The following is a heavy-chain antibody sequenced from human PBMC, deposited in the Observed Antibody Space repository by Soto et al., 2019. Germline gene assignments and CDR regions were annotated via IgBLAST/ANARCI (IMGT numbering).Heavy chain of an antibody. Sequence: SETLSLTCTVSGGSIRSYYWSWIRQPAGKGLEWIGRVYFGGSTNYSPSLKSRVTMSIDTSKNQFSMKMSSVTAADTAVYYCARGPGGFGDFTLDYWGQGTLVTVSS. V-gene: IGHV4-4*07. CDR1: GGSIRSYY. CDR2: VYFGGST. D-gene: IGHD3-10*01. J-gene: IGHJ4*02. CDR3: ARGPGGFGDFTLDY.